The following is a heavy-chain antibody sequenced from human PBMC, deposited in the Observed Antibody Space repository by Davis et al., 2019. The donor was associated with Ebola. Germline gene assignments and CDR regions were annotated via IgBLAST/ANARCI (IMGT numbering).Heavy chain of an antibody. J-gene: IGHJ6*02. D-gene: IGHD3-16*02. CDR3: ARAGYVWGSYRYGYGMDV. Sequence: GESLKISCAASGFTFSSYSMNWVRQAPGKGLEWVSYISSSSSTIYYADSVKGRFTISRDNAKNSLYLQMNSLRAEDTAVYYCARAGYVWGSYRYGYGMDVWGQGTTVTVSS. CDR2: ISSSSSTI. CDR1: GFTFSSYS. V-gene: IGHV3-48*01.